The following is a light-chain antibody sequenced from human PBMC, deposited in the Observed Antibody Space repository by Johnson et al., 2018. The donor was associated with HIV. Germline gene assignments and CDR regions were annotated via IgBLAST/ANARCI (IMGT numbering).Light chain of an antibody. J-gene: IGLJ1*01. CDR1: SSNIGNND. Sequence: QSVLTQPPSVSAAPGQKVTISSSGSSSNIGNNDVSWYQQLPGTAPKLLIYDNNKRPSGIPDRFSGSKSGTSATLGITGLPTGDEADYYCGTWDSSLSAYVFGTGTKVTAL. CDR3: GTWDSSLSAYV. V-gene: IGLV1-51*01. CDR2: DNN.